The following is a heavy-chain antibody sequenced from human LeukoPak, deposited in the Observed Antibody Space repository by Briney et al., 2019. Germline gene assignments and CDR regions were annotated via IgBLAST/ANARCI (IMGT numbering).Heavy chain of an antibody. CDR3: ARNELGSGKYDP. Sequence: SDTLSLTCAVSGYAISSSNRWGWIRQAPGKGLEWTGYIHYTGSTSYRPPLKSRATMSVDMSKNQCSLKLSSVTAVDTAVYYCARNELGSGKYDPWGQGILVTVSS. CDR1: GYAISSSNR. J-gene: IGHJ5*02. CDR2: IHYTGST. D-gene: IGHD3-10*01. V-gene: IGHV4-28*01.